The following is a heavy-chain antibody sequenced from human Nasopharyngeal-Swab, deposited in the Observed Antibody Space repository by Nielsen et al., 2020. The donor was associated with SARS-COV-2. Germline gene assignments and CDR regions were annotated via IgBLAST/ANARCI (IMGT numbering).Heavy chain of an antibody. CDR1: GFTFSSYS. J-gene: IGHJ5*02. V-gene: IGHV3-21*05. CDR2: ISSSSSYI. CDR3: ARDKSGLLWFGELSP. D-gene: IGHD3-10*01. Sequence: GESLKISYAASGFTFSSYSMNWVRQAPGKGLEWVSYISSSSSYIYYADSVKGRFTISRDNAKNSLYLQMNSLRAEDTAVYYCARDKSGLLWFGELSPWGQGTLVTVSS.